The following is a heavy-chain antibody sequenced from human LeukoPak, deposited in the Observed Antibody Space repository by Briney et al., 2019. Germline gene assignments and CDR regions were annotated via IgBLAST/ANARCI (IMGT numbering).Heavy chain of an antibody. D-gene: IGHD5-18*01. CDR1: GGSISSYY. J-gene: IGHJ5*02. CDR2: IYYSGST. Sequence: SETLSLTCTVSGGSISSYYWSWIRQPPGKGLEWIGYIYYSGSTNYIPSLKSRMTISVDTSRNQLSLRLSSVTAADTAVYYCAIGYLDWFDPWGQGTLVTVSS. CDR3: AIGYLDWFDP. V-gene: IGHV4-59*08.